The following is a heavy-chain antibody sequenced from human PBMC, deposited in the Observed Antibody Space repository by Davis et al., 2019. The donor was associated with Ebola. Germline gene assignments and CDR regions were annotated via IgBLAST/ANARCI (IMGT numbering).Heavy chain of an antibody. CDR3: TTPGGQDSGYDVFDI. CDR2: INPNDGRT. V-gene: IGHV1-46*03. D-gene: IGHD5-12*01. Sequence: ASVKVSCKASGYNFKDYYMHWVRQAPGQGLEWMGMINPNDGRTIYAQKFQGRVTVTRDTSTTTVYMDLSSLRSEDTALYYCTTPGGQDSGYDVFDIWGQGTMVTVSS. CDR1: GYNFKDYY. J-gene: IGHJ3*02.